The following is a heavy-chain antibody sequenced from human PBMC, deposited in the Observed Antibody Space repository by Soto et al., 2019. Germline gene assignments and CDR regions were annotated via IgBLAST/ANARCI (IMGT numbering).Heavy chain of an antibody. V-gene: IGHV3-64D*06. D-gene: IGHD3-3*01. CDR2: ISSNGVST. CDR3: VKDRFVNY. CDR1: GLNFNDYA. J-gene: IGHJ4*02. Sequence: GGSLRLSCSASGLNFNDYAMHWVRQAAGKGLKYVSSISSNGVSTYYADSVKGRFTISRDNSKNTLYLQMNSLRVEDTAVYYCVKDRFVNYWGQGALVTVSS.